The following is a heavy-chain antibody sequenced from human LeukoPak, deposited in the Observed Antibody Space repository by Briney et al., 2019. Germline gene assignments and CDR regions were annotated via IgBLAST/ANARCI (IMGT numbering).Heavy chain of an antibody. CDR1: GFTVSSNY. J-gene: IGHJ5*02. CDR2: IYSGGST. D-gene: IGHD7-27*01. Sequence: PGGSLRLSCAASGFTVSSNYMTWVRQAPGKGLEWVSVIYSGGSTYYADSVKGRFTISRDNSKNTLYLQMNSLRAEDTAVYYCTRNWGSDNWFDPWGRGTLDAVSS. V-gene: IGHV3-53*01. CDR3: TRNWGSDNWFDP.